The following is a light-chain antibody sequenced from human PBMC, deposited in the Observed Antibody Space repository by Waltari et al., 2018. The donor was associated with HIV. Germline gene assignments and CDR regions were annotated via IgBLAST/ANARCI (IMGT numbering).Light chain of an antibody. V-gene: IGLV2-23*01. CDR2: EGS. J-gene: IGLJ3*02. CDR3: CSYAGSSALV. Sequence: QSALTQPASVSGSPGQSLTISCTGTSRDVGNYNLVSWYQQHPGKAPKLMIYEGSKRPSGVSNRFSGSKSGNTASLTISGLQAEDEADYYCCSYAGSSALVFGGGTKLTVL. CDR1: SRDVGNYNL.